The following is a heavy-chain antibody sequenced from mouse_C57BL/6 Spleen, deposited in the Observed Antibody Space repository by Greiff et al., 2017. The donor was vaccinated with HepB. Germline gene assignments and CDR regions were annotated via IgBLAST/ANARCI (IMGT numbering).Heavy chain of an antibody. CDR2: ISSGSSTI. CDR3: ARDYGSSNYYAMDY. V-gene: IGHV5-17*01. D-gene: IGHD1-1*01. J-gene: IGHJ4*01. Sequence: EVQGVESGGGLVKPGGSLKLSCAASGFTFSDYGMHWVRQAPEKGLEWVAYISSGSSTIYYADTVKGRFTISRDNAKNTLFLQMTSLRSEDTAMYYCARDYGSSNYYAMDYCGQGTSVTVSS. CDR1: GFTFSDYG.